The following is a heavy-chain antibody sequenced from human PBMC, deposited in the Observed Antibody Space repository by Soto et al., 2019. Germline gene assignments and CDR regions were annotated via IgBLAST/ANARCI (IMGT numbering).Heavy chain of an antibody. D-gene: IGHD3-22*01. CDR1: GRSFSTAGYS. CDR2: IYHSGST. V-gene: IGHV4-30-2*01. J-gene: IGHJ4*02. CDR3: ARFNSSVYYFDY. Sequence: PSETLSLTGGVSGRSFSTAGYSWSWIRQPPGKGLEWIGYIYHSGSTYYNPSLKSRVTISVDRSQNQFSLKLSSVTAADTAVYYCARFNSSVYYFDYWGQGTRVTVS.